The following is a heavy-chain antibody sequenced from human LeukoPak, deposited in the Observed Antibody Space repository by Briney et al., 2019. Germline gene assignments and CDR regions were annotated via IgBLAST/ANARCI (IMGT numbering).Heavy chain of an antibody. Sequence: GGSLRLSCAASGFTFSSYAMSWVRQAPGKGLEWVSAISGSGGSTYYADSVKGRFTISRDNSKNTLYLQMNGLRAEDTAVYYCAKDMRFDWTPYYFDYWGQGTLVTVSS. D-gene: IGHD3-9*01. V-gene: IGHV3-23*01. CDR2: ISGSGGST. J-gene: IGHJ4*02. CDR3: AKDMRFDWTPYYFDY. CDR1: GFTFSSYA.